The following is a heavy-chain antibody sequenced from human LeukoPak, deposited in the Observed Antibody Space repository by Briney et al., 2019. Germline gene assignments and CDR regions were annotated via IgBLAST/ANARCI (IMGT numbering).Heavy chain of an antibody. V-gene: IGHV1-3*01. D-gene: IGHD6-19*01. CDR2: INAGNGNT. Sequence: GASVKVSCKASVYTFTSYAMHWVRQAPGQRLEWMGWINAGNGNTKYSQKFQGRVTITRDTSASTAYMELSSLRSEDTAVYYCARDRAGWKTFDYWGQGTLVTVYS. CDR1: VYTFTSYA. CDR3: ARDRAGWKTFDY. J-gene: IGHJ4*02.